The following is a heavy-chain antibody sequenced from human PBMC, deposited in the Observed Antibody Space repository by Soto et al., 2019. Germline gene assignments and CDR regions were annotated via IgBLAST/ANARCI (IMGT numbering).Heavy chain of an antibody. CDR3: ARGHYIWGSHRYGRFDY. Sequence: TLSLTCAVYGGSFSGYYWSWIRQPPGKGLEWIGEINHSGSTNYNPSLKSRVTISVDTSKNQFSLKLSSVTAADTAVYYCARGHYIWGSHRYGRFDYWGQGTLVTVSS. V-gene: IGHV4-34*01. J-gene: IGHJ4*02. CDR1: GGSFSGYY. CDR2: INHSGST. D-gene: IGHD3-16*02.